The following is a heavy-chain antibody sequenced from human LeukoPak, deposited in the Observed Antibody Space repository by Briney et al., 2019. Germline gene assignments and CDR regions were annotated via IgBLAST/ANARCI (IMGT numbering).Heavy chain of an antibody. CDR3: ARHERITAGRNYFDY. Sequence: GESPKISCKVSGYSFTTYWIGWVRQMPGKGLEWMGIIWPDDSETRYSPSFQGQVTISAEKSISTAYLQWNSLKASDTAIYYCARHERITAGRNYFDYWGQGTLVTVPS. V-gene: IGHV5-51*01. J-gene: IGHJ4*02. CDR1: GYSFTTYW. D-gene: IGHD1-20*01. CDR2: IWPDDSET.